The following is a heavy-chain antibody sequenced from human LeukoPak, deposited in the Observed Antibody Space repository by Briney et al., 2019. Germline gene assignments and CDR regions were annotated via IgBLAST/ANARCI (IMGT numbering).Heavy chain of an antibody. CDR3: AKGIVVVPAGNFDY. CDR1: GFTFSSYA. CDR2: ISGSGGST. D-gene: IGHD2-2*01. V-gene: IGHV3-23*01. Sequence: GGPLRLSCAASGFTFSSYAMSWVRQAPGRGLEWVSAISGSGGSTYYADSVKGRFTISRDNSKNTLYLQMNSLRAEDTAVYYCAKGIVVVPAGNFDYWGQGTLVTVSS. J-gene: IGHJ4*02.